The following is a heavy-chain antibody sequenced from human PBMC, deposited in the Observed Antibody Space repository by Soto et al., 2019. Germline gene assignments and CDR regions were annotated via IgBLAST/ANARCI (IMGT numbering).Heavy chain of an antibody. CDR3: ARGAGYYDSSGYYYRAFDI. V-gene: IGHV1-69*01. Sequence: QVQLVQSGAEVKKPGSSVKVSCKAPGGTFSSYAINWVRQAPGQGLEWMGGIIHIFGAANYAQKFQGRVTITADESTTTAYMELSSLRSEDTAVYYCARGAGYYDSSGYYYRAFDIWGQGTMVTVSS. D-gene: IGHD3-22*01. J-gene: IGHJ3*02. CDR2: IIHIFGAA. CDR1: GGTFSSYA.